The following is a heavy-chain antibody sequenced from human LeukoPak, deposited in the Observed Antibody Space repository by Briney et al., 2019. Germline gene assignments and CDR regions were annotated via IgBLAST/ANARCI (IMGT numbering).Heavy chain of an antibody. D-gene: IGHD1-26*01. J-gene: IGHJ4*02. CDR1: GFTFSSYG. CDR2: ISGSGGNT. CDR3: AKAGRVNSYIRASGDY. V-gene: IGHV3-23*01. Sequence: SGGSLRLSCAVSGFTFSSYGMTWVRQAPGKGLEWVSAISGSGGNTYYADSVKGRFTISRDNSMNTLYLQMSSLRAEDTAVYYCAKAGRVNSYIRASGDYWGQGTLVTVSS.